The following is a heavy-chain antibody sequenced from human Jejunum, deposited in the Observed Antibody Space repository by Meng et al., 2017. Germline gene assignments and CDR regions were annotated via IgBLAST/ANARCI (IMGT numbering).Heavy chain of an antibody. CDR3: ARGGAAAGNYNI. CDR2: IYYSGST. Sequence: SETLSLTCTVSGGSISSGGYYWNWIRQHPGKGLEWIGYIYYSGSTYYNPSLKSRVTISVDTSKNQFSLKLSSVTAADTAVYYCARGGAAAGNYNIWGQGKRVTVSS. J-gene: IGHJ3*02. CDR1: GGSISSGGYY. V-gene: IGHV4-31*03. D-gene: IGHD6-13*01.